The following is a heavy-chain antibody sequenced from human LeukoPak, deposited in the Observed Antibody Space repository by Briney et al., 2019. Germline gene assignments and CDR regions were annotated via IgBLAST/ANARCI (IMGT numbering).Heavy chain of an antibody. CDR3: ARDRGTLRIDY. V-gene: IGHV3-48*03. Sequence: PGGSLRLSCAASGFTFSSYEMNWVRQAPGKGLEWVSYISSSGSTIYYADSVKGRFTISRDNAKNSLYLQMNSLRAEDTDVYYCARDRGTLRIDYWGQGTLVTVSS. D-gene: IGHD2/OR15-2a*01. CDR1: GFTFSSYE. CDR2: ISSSGSTI. J-gene: IGHJ4*02.